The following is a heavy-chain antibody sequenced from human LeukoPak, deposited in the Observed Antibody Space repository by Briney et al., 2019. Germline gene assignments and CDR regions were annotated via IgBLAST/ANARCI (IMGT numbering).Heavy chain of an antibody. V-gene: IGHV3-30*18. Sequence: GGSLRLSCAASGFTFSSYGMHWVRQAPGKGLEWVAVISYDGSNKYYADSVKGRFTISRDNSKSTLYLQMNSLRAEDTAVYYCAKGRAPSGYWGQGTLVTVSS. D-gene: IGHD3-10*01. CDR3: AKGRAPSGY. CDR2: ISYDGSNK. CDR1: GFTFSSYG. J-gene: IGHJ4*02.